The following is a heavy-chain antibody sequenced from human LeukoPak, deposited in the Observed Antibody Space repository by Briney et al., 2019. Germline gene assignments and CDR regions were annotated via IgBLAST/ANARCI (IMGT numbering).Heavy chain of an antibody. CDR2: IYHSRST. CDR3: ARSVEGYCSGGSCYSYYYYMDV. V-gene: IGHV4-38-2*02. J-gene: IGHJ6*03. Sequence: SETLSLTCTVSGYSISSGYYWGWIRQPPGKGLEWIWTIYHSRSTYYNPFLKSRVTISVDTSKNQFSLKLSSVTAAGTAVYYCARSVEGYCSGGSCYSYYYYMDVWGKGTTVTVSS. CDR1: GYSISSGYY. D-gene: IGHD2-15*01.